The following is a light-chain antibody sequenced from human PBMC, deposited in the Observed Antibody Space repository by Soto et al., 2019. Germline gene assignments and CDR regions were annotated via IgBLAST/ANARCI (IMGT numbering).Light chain of an antibody. Sequence: DIQMTQSPSSLSASVGDRVTITCRASQGVNSYLAWYQQKSGRAPQLLLYAASTLQSGVPSRFSGSGSGTDINLNISTLQPEDVATYFCQKYDSAPWTFGQGTKVEIK. J-gene: IGKJ1*01. CDR1: QGVNSY. CDR2: AAS. CDR3: QKYDSAPWT. V-gene: IGKV1-27*01.